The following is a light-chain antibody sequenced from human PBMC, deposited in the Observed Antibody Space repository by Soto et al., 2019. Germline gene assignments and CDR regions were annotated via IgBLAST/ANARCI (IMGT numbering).Light chain of an antibody. Sequence: QSALTQPASVSGSPGQSITISCTGTSRDVGGYVSWYQQHTGKAPKLMIYEVSNRPSGVSNRFSGSKSGNTASLTISGLQAEDEDDYYCRSYTSSNNVVFGGGTKLTVL. CDR2: EVS. J-gene: IGLJ2*01. V-gene: IGLV2-14*01. CDR3: RSYTSSNNVV. CDR1: SRDVGGY.